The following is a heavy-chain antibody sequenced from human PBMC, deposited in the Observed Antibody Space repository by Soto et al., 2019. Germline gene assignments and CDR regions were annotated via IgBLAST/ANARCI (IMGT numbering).Heavy chain of an antibody. Sequence: GCLRLSCAASGFTFSNYAMTWVRQAPGKGLEWVSTISDNGGSTFYADSVKGRFTISRDNSKKTLYLQMNSLRAEDTAVYYCAKGLVPAAKTSLNDYWGQGTLVTVSS. V-gene: IGHV3-23*01. J-gene: IGHJ4*02. CDR1: GFTFSNYA. CDR3: AKGLVPAAKTSLNDY. D-gene: IGHD2-2*01. CDR2: ISDNGGST.